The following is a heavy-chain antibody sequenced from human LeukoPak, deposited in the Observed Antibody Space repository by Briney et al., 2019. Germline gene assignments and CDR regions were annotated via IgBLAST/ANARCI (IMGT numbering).Heavy chain of an antibody. CDR1: GFTFSNYA. Sequence: PGGSLRLSCAASGFTFSNYAMSWVRQAPGKGLEWVSTISGSGGSTYYADSVKGRFTISRDNSKNTVYLQMNSLRAEDTAVYYCAKDRSCINDVRHGDFDYWGQGTLVTVSS. CDR3: AKDRSCINDVRHGDFDY. D-gene: IGHD2-8*01. CDR2: ISGSGGST. V-gene: IGHV3-23*01. J-gene: IGHJ4*02.